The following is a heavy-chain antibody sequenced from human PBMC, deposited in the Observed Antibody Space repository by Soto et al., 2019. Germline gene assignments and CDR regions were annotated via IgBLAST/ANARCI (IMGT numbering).Heavy chain of an antibody. V-gene: IGHV4-59*01. CDR3: AGGLTILRGVRDT. D-gene: IGHD3-10*01. CDR1: GGSISSYY. J-gene: IGHJ4*02. CDR2: IYYSGST. Sequence: SETLSLTCTVSGGSISSYYWSWIRQPPGKGLEWIGYIYYSGSTNYNPSLKSRVTISVDTSKNQFALKLRSVTAADTVVYFCAGGLTILRGVRDTWGQESRVTISS.